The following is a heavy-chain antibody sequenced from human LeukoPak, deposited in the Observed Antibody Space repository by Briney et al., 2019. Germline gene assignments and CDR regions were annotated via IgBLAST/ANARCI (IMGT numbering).Heavy chain of an antibody. J-gene: IGHJ4*02. D-gene: IGHD6-13*01. Sequence: EWMGWINAGNRTTKYSQTWQGRVPITSDTSASTAYMELSNLRSEDTAVYYCARDQQLLDYWGQGTLVTVSS. CDR2: INAGNRTT. CDR3: ARDQQLLDY. V-gene: IGHV1-3*01.